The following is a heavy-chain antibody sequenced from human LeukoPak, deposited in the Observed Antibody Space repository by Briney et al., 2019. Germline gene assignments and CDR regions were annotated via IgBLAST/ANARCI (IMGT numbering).Heavy chain of an antibody. CDR1: GYTFTSYD. V-gene: IGHV1-8*01. Sequence: ASVKVSCKASGYTFTSYDINLVRQATGQGLEWMGWMNPNSGNTGYAQKFQGRVTMTKNTSISTAYMELSSLRSEDTALYYCARVVGYYYDSSGYYGPYYFDYWGQGTLVTVSS. CDR2: MNPNSGNT. D-gene: IGHD3-22*01. CDR3: ARVVGYYYDSSGYYGPYYFDY. J-gene: IGHJ4*02.